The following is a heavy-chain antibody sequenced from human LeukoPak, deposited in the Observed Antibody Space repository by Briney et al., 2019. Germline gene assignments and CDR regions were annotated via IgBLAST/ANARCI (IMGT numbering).Heavy chain of an antibody. CDR3: AKADYGDYLSFDY. J-gene: IGHJ4*02. Sequence: PGRSLRLSCAASGFTFSSYGMHWVRQAPGKGLEGVAVISYDGSNKYYADSVKGRFTISRDNSKNTLYLQMNSLRAEDTAVYYCAKADYGDYLSFDYWGQGTLVTVSS. V-gene: IGHV3-30*18. CDR2: ISYDGSNK. D-gene: IGHD4-17*01. CDR1: GFTFSSYG.